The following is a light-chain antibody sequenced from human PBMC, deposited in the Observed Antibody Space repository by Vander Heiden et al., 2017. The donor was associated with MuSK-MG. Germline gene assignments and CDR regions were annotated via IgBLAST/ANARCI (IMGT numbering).Light chain of an antibody. CDR3: QQCYNFPLT. V-gene: IGKV1-33*01. CDR2: DAS. Sequence: DIQMTQSPSSLSASVGDRVTITCQASQVISNYLNWYQQKPGKAPKLLIYDASILDVGVPSRFSGSGSGTDFTFTISSLQPEDIATYYCQQCYNFPLTFGHGTKVDIK. CDR1: QVISNY. J-gene: IGKJ3*01.